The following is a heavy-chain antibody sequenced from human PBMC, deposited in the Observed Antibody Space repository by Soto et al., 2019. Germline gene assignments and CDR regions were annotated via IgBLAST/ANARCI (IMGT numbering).Heavy chain of an antibody. V-gene: IGHV4-30-2*01. CDR2: IYHSGST. CDR1: GGSISSGGYS. CDR3: ARAGCSGGSCYSDHFDY. Sequence: SETLSLTCAVSGGSISSGGYSWSWIRQPPGKGLEWIGYIYHSGSTYYNPSLKSRVTISVDRSKNQFSLKLSSVTAADTAVYYCARAGCSGGSCYSDHFDYWGQGTLVTVSS. D-gene: IGHD2-15*01. J-gene: IGHJ4*02.